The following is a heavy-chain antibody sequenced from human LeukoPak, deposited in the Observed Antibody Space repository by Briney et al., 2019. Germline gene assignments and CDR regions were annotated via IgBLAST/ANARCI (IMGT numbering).Heavy chain of an antibody. Sequence: SETLSLTCTVSGGSISSSSYYRGWIRQPPGKGLEWIGSIYYSGSTYYNPSLKSRVTISVDTSKNQFSLKLSSVTAADTAVYYCARDAGYGSGSYYIRGINWFDPWGQGTLVTVSS. V-gene: IGHV4-39*01. CDR3: ARDAGYGSGSYYIRGINWFDP. CDR2: IYYSGST. D-gene: IGHD3-10*01. CDR1: GGSISSSSYY. J-gene: IGHJ5*02.